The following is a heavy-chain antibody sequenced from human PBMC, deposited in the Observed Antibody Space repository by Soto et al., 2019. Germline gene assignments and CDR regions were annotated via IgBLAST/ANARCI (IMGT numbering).Heavy chain of an antibody. Sequence: SSVKVSCKASGYTFTSYYMHWVRQAPGRGLEWMGIINPSGGSTSYAQKFQGRVTMTRDTSTSTVYMELSSLRSEDTAVYYCAKDAPDYKDSSDYYYVPPFDEWGQGTLLTV. V-gene: IGHV1-46*01. CDR2: INPSGGST. CDR1: GYTFTSYY. D-gene: IGHD3-22*01. J-gene: IGHJ4*02. CDR3: AKDAPDYKDSSDYYYVPPFDE.